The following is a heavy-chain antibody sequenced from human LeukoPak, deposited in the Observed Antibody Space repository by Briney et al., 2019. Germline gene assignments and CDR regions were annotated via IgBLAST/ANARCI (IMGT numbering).Heavy chain of an antibody. J-gene: IGHJ4*02. CDR1: GFTFTSYA. CDR3: AKGAQYDFWTGYTLEYFDV. Sequence: PGGYLRLSCAASGFTFTSYAMNWVRQAPGKGLEWGSFISASGSSTHYADYVKGRFTISRDNCNNTLYLQINSLRAEDTAAYYCAKGAQYDFWTGYTLEYFDVWGKGTLVTVSS. D-gene: IGHD3-3*01. CDR2: ISASGSST. V-gene: IGHV3-23*01.